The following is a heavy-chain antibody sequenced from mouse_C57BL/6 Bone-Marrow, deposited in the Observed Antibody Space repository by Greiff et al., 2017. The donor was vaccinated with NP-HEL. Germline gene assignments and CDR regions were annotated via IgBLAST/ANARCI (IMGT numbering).Heavy chain of an antibody. J-gene: IGHJ1*03. Sequence: VQLKESGAELVRPGASVKLSCTASGFNIKDDYMHWVKQRPEQGLEWIGWIDPENGDTEYASKFQGKATITADTSSNTAYLQLSSLTSEDTAVYYCTTPITTVVEGYFDVWGTGTTVTVSS. V-gene: IGHV14-4*01. CDR3: TTPITTVVEGYFDV. D-gene: IGHD1-1*01. CDR1: GFNIKDDY. CDR2: IDPENGDT.